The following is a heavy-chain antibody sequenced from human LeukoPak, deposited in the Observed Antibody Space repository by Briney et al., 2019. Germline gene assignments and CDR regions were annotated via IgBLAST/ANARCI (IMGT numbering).Heavy chain of an antibody. CDR1: GGTFSSYA. D-gene: IGHD3-10*01. CDR3: ARGGGPVGARGALWFGESLDAFDI. Sequence: ASVKVSCKASGGTFSSYAISWVRQAPGQGLEWMGWISAYNGNTNYAQKLQGRVTMTTDTSTSTACMELRSLRSDDTAVYYCARGGGPVGARGALWFGESLDAFDIWGQGTMVTVSS. J-gene: IGHJ3*02. V-gene: IGHV1-18*01. CDR2: ISAYNGNT.